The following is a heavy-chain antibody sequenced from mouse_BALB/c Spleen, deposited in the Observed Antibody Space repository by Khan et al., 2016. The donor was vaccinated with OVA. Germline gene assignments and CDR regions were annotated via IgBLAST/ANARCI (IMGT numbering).Heavy chain of an antibody. V-gene: IGHV3-2*02. J-gene: IGHJ4*01. CDR3: ARDFSRYNYAMDY. CDR1: GYSITSDYA. D-gene: IGHD1-3*01. Sequence: EVQLQESGPGLVKPSQSLSLTCTVTGYSITSDYAWNWIRQFPGNKLEWMGYISSSGSTNYNPALKSRIFITRDTSKNQFFLQLNSVTTEDTTTYYCARDFSRYNYAMDYWGQGTSVTVSS. CDR2: ISSSGST.